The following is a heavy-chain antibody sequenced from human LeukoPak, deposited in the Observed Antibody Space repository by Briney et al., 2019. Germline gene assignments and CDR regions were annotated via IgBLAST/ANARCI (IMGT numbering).Heavy chain of an antibody. J-gene: IGHJ4*02. CDR1: GFSFNNYR. CDR2: IKQDGSEK. CDR3: VRGPHIAATSY. Sequence: GGSLRLSCVASGFSFNNYRMTWVRQTPGKGLEWVANIKQDGSEKQYVDSVKGRFAISRDNAKKSLYLQINTLRAEDTAVYYCVRGPHIAATSYWGQGTLVTVSS. V-gene: IGHV3-7*03. D-gene: IGHD6-25*01.